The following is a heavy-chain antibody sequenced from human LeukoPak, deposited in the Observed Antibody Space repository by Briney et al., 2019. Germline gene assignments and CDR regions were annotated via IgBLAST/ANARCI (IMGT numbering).Heavy chain of an antibody. D-gene: IGHD2-21*02. CDR2: ISWNSGSV. Sequence: GGSLRLSCAASGFTFDDYAMHWVRQAPGKGLEWVSGISWNSGSVGYADSVKGRFTISRDNAKNSLYLQMNSLRSEDTAVYYCARDRASYCGGDCSYDAFDIWGQGTMVTVSS. V-gene: IGHV3-9*01. CDR1: GFTFDDYA. J-gene: IGHJ3*02. CDR3: ARDRASYCGGDCSYDAFDI.